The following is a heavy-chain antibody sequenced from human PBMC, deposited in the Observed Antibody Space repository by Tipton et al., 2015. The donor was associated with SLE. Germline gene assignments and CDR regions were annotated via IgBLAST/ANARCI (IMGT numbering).Heavy chain of an antibody. V-gene: IGHV3-15*01. CDR3: ARAAMGGGHYYFAY. CDR2: IKSKTEGGTT. J-gene: IGHJ4*02. Sequence: SLRLSCAASGFTFSNAWMCWVRQAPGKGLEWVGRIKSKTEGGTTDYAETGKGRFTISRDDSKNSVYLQMNSLKTEDTAVYFCARAAMGGGHYYFAYWGQGALVTVSS. D-gene: IGHD1-26*01. CDR1: GFTFSNAW.